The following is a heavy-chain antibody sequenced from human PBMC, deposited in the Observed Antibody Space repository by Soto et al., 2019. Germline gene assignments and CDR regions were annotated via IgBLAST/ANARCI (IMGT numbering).Heavy chain of an antibody. Sequence: QVQLVESGGGVVQPGRSLRLSCAASGFTFSSYGMHWVRQAPGKGLEWVAVIWYDGSNKYYADSVKGRFTISRDNSKNTLYLQMNSLRAEDTAVYYCARERWLQSPLDYWAREPWSPSPQ. CDR1: GFTFSSYG. J-gene: IGHJ4*02. V-gene: IGHV3-33*01. CDR2: IWYDGSNK. D-gene: IGHD5-12*01. CDR3: ARERWLQSPLDY.